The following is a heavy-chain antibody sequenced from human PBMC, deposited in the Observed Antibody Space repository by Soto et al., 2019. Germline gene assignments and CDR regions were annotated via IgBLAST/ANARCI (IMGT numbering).Heavy chain of an antibody. CDR2: IIPIFGTA. CDR3: AVSVAGTGRFDY. D-gene: IGHD6-19*01. CDR1: GGTISSYA. J-gene: IGHJ4*02. Sequence: SVKASCKASGGTISSYAISWVRQAPGQGLEWMGGIIPIFGTANYAQKFQGRVTITADESTSTAYMELSSLRSEDTAVYYCAVSVAGTGRFDYWGQGTLVTVSS. V-gene: IGHV1-69*13.